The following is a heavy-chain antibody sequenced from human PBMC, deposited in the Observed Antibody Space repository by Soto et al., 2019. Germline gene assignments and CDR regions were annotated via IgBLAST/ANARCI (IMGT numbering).Heavy chain of an antibody. Sequence: TSETLSLTCSIYSGSFSGYYWSWIRQPPGKGLEWIGEISQSGNTNYSPSLKSRVSISIDTSKKQFSLNLASVSAADTAVYYCARAPKVSGSSQTRPDFWGQGTLVTVSS. CDR1: SGSFSGYY. CDR2: ISQSGNT. V-gene: IGHV4-34*01. J-gene: IGHJ4*02. D-gene: IGHD6-6*01. CDR3: ARAPKVSGSSQTRPDF.